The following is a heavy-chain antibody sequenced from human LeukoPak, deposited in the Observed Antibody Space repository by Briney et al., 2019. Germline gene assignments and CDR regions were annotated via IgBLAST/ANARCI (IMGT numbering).Heavy chain of an antibody. Sequence: GGSLRLSCAASGFTFDMYAMNWVRQAPGKGLEWVSAIVGSGGDTYYANSVRGRFTISRDNSRNTLSLQLTNVRAEDTALYYCAKDFMVVPGNVHGFNTWGQGTMVTVSS. CDR2: IVGSGGDT. CDR1: GFTFDMYA. V-gene: IGHV3-23*01. CDR3: AKDFMVVPGNVHGFNT. J-gene: IGHJ3*02. D-gene: IGHD2-21*02.